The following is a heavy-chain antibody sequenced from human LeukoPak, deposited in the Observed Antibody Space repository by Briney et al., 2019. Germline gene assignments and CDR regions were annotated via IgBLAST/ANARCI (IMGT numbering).Heavy chain of an antibody. CDR2: ISPDNT. CDR3: VKEHVDRAFTRSFEI. V-gene: IGHV3-23*01. J-gene: IGHJ3*02. CDR1: GFTFSTNP. Sequence: GGSLRLSCAASGFTFSTNPMSWVRQAPGKGLEWVSAISPDNTYYADSVKGRLTISRDDSKNTVYLQMNNPRAEDTARYYCVKEHVDRAFTRSFEIWGQGTVVTVSS. D-gene: IGHD3-10*01.